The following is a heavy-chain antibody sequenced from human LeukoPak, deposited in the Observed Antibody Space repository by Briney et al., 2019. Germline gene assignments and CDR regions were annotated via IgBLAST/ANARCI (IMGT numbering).Heavy chain of an antibody. J-gene: IGHJ4*02. Sequence: SETLSLTCTVSGGSISSSSYYWGWIRQPPGKGLEWIGSIYYSGSTYYNPSLKSQVTISVDTSKNQFSLKLSSVTAADTAVYYCAGQLGYCSSTSCYADKVDYWGQGTLVTVSS. D-gene: IGHD2-2*01. CDR2: IYYSGST. CDR1: GGSISSSSYY. CDR3: AGQLGYCSSTSCYADKVDY. V-gene: IGHV4-39*01.